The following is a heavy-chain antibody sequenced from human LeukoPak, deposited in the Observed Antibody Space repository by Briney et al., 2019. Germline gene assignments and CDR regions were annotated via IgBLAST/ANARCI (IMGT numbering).Heavy chain of an antibody. J-gene: IGHJ4*02. Sequence: VQPGASLRLSCAASGFTFINYAMSWVRQAPGKGLEWVAVISYDGSNKYYADSVKGRFTISRDNSKNTLYLQMNSLRAEDTAVYYCAKDIRAGGDIAAAAPFDYWGQGTLVTVSS. CDR2: ISYDGSNK. CDR3: AKDIRAGGDIAAAAPFDY. V-gene: IGHV3-30*18. CDR1: GFTFINYA. D-gene: IGHD6-13*01.